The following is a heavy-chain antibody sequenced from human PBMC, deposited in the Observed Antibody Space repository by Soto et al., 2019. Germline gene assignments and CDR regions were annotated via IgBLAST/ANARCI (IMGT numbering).Heavy chain of an antibody. D-gene: IGHD6-19*01. CDR3: ARDIAVADIPCLVDY. CDR1: GFTFSSYW. J-gene: IGHJ4*02. V-gene: IGHV3-7*03. Sequence: VGSLRLSCAASGFTFSSYWMSWVRQAPGKGLEWVANIKQDGSEKYYVDSVKGRFTISRDNAKNSLYLQMNSLRAEDTAVYYCARDIAVADIPCLVDYWGQGTLVTVSS. CDR2: IKQDGSEK.